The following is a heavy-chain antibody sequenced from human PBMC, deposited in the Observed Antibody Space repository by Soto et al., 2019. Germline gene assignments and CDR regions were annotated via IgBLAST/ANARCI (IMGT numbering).Heavy chain of an antibody. Sequence: QVQLQESGPGLVKPSETLSLTCTVSGGSISSYYWSWIRQPPGKGLEWIGYIYYSGRTNYNPSLKSRVTISVDTSKNQFSLQLRSVPAADTAVYYWARGYCSSTICSIWDNGFDPWGQGTLVTVSS. CDR3: ARGYCSSTICSIWDNGFDP. CDR2: IYYSGRT. J-gene: IGHJ5*02. CDR1: GGSISSYY. D-gene: IGHD2-2*01. V-gene: IGHV4-59*01.